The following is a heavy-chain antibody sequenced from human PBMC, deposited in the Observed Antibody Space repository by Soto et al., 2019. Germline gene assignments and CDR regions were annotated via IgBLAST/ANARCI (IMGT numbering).Heavy chain of an antibody. Sequence: SETLSLTCTVSGDSISGSPYFWGWIRQPPGKRLDWIGSIFYDGYTLYTPSLRSRVTISVDTSKNQFSLKLASVAAADTATYFCARLQAAVPHYWGQGTLVTVSS. J-gene: IGHJ4*02. D-gene: IGHD6-13*01. V-gene: IGHV4-39*01. CDR3: ARLQAAVPHY. CDR1: GDSISGSPYF. CDR2: IFYDGYT.